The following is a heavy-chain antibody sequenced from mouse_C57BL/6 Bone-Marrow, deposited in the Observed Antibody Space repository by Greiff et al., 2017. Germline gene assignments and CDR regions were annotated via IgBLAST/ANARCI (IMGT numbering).Heavy chain of an antibody. Sequence: EVHLVESGGGLVKPGGSLKLSCAASGFTFSDYGMHWVRQAPEKGLEWVAYISSGSSTIYYADTVKGRFTISRDNAKNTLFLQMTSLRSEDTAMYYCARGFYYFDYWGQGTTVTVSS. V-gene: IGHV5-17*01. CDR1: GFTFSDYG. J-gene: IGHJ2*01. CDR3: ARGFYYFDY. CDR2: ISSGSSTI.